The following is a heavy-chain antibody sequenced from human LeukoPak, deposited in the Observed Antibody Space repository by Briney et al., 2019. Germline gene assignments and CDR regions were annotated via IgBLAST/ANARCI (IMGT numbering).Heavy chain of an antibody. J-gene: IGHJ4*02. CDR2: IYYSGST. D-gene: IGHD6-6*01. CDR1: GGSISSYY. Sequence: SETPSLTCTVSGGSISSYYWSWIRQPPGKGLEWIGYIYYSGSTNYNPSLKSRVTISVDTSKNQFSLKLSSVTAADTAVYYCARGDAGSSDYWGQGTLVTVSS. V-gene: IGHV4-59*01. CDR3: ARGDAGSSDY.